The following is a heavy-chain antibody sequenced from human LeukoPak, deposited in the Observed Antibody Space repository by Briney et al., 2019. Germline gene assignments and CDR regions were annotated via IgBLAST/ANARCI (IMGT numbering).Heavy chain of an antibody. CDR3: ARVRTTLLDN. CDR2: ISAYHGHT. J-gene: IGHJ4*02. V-gene: IGHV1-18*01. D-gene: IGHD2/OR15-2a*01. CDR1: GYTFTSYD. Sequence: ASVKVSCKASGYTFTSYDLTWVRQAPGQGLEWMGWISAYHGHTKYAQKLQGRVTMTTDTSTSTAYMELRSLRSDDTAVYYCARVRTTLLDNWGQGTLVTVSS.